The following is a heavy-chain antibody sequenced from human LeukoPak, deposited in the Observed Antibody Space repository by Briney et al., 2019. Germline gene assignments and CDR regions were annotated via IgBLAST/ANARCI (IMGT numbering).Heavy chain of an antibody. J-gene: IGHJ4*02. D-gene: IGHD1-26*01. CDR3: AKDLVPSGSPPGFDY. CDR1: GFTFDDYA. CDR2: ISWNSGSI. V-gene: IGHV3-9*01. Sequence: PGGSLRLSCAASGFTFDDYAMHWVRQAPGKGLEWVSGISWNSGSIGYADSVKGRFTISRDNAKNSLYLQMNSLRAEDTALYYCAKDLVPSGSPPGFDYWGQGTLVTVSS.